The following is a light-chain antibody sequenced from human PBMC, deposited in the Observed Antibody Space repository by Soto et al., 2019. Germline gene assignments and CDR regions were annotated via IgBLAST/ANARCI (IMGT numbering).Light chain of an antibody. CDR1: SSDVGGYNR. V-gene: IGLV2-18*02. CDR3: SSPTSSSTWV. J-gene: IGLJ3*02. CDR2: EVF. Sequence: QSALTQPPSVSGSPGQSVTISCIGTSSDVGGYNRVSWYQQPPGTAPKLVIYEVFNRPSGVPDRFSGSKSGNTASLTISGLQAEDEADYFSSSPTSSSTWVFGGGTKLTVL.